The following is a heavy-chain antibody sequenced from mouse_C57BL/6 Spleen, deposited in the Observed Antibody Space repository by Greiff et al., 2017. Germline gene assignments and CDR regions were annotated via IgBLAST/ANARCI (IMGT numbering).Heavy chain of an antibody. V-gene: IGHV5-4*01. J-gene: IGHJ2*01. CDR3: ARERAITTVVATGYFDY. Sequence: EVKLMESGGGLVKPGGSLKLSCAASGFTFSSYAMSWVRQTPEKRLEWVATISDGGSYTYYPDNVKGRFTISRDNAKNNLYLQMSHLKSEDTAMYYCARERAITTVVATGYFDYWGQGTTLTVSS. D-gene: IGHD1-1*01. CDR1: GFTFSSYA. CDR2: ISDGGSYT.